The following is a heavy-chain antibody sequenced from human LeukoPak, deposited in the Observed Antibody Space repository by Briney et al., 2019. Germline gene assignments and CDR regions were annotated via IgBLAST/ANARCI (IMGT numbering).Heavy chain of an antibody. Sequence: SSETLSHTCTVSGGSISSYYWSWIRQPPGKGLEWIGYIYYSGSTNYNPSLKSRVTISVDTSKNQFSLKLSSVTAADTAVYYCARDDRSTKTYYDILTGYYDYYYYYMDVWGKGTTVTVSS. CDR2: IYYSGST. CDR1: GGSISSYY. CDR3: ARDDRSTKTYYDILTGYYDYYYYYMDV. J-gene: IGHJ6*03. D-gene: IGHD3-9*01. V-gene: IGHV4-59*01.